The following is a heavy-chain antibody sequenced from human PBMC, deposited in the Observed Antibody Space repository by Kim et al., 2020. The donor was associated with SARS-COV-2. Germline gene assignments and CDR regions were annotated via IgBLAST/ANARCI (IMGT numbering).Heavy chain of an antibody. CDR3: ARRYYDSSGCFDY. Sequence: YSPSFQGQVTISADKSISTAYLQWSSLKASDTAMYYCARRYYDSSGCFDYWGQGTLVTVSS. V-gene: IGHV5-51*01. D-gene: IGHD3-22*01. J-gene: IGHJ4*02.